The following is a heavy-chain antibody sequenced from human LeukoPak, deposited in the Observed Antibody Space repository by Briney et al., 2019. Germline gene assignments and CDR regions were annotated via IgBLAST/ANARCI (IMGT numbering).Heavy chain of an antibody. J-gene: IGHJ4*02. CDR1: GFTFSNYS. CDR2: ISSSTNTI. CDR3: ARDLGYSPH. V-gene: IGHV3-48*01. Sequence: GGSLRLSCAASGFTFSNYSMNWVRQAPGKGLEWVSYISSSTNTIYYAASVKGRFTISRDNVKNSLSLQMNSLRAGDTAVYYCARDLGYSPHWGQGTLLTVSS. D-gene: IGHD2-2*02.